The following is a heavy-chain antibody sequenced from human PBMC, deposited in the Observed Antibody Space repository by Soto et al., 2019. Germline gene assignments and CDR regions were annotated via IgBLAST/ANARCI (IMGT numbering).Heavy chain of an antibody. D-gene: IGHD3-3*01. CDR1: GFTFSSYG. V-gene: IGHV3-33*01. CDR2: IWYDGSNK. CDR3: ARGAYYDFWDYYMDV. Sequence: GGSLRLSCAASGFTFSSYGMHWVRQAPGKGLEWVAVIWYDGSNKYYADSVKGRFTISRDNSKNTLYLQMNSLRAEDTAVYYCARGAYYDFWDYYMDVWGKGTTVTVSS. J-gene: IGHJ6*03.